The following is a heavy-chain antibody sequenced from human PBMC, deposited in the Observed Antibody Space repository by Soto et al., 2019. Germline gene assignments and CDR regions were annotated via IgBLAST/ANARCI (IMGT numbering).Heavy chain of an antibody. D-gene: IGHD1-1*01. CDR1: GNNFTTEW. CDR3: ASVKAGNFYSGMDV. Sequence: PGESLKISCKGYGNNFTTEWIGWVRQMPGKGLEFMGIIYPGDSDTRYSPSFKGQVTISADKSIRTAYLQWSSLKASDTAIYYCASVKAGNFYSGMDVWGQGTPVTVSS. V-gene: IGHV5-51*01. CDR2: IYPGDSDT. J-gene: IGHJ6*02.